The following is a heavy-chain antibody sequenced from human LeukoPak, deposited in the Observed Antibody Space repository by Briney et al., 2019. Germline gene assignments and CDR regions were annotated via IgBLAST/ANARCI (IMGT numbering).Heavy chain of an antibody. V-gene: IGHV3-48*04. Sequence: GGSLRLSCAASGFTFSSYSMNWVRQAPGKGLEWVSYISSSSSTIYYADSVKGRFTISRDNAKNSLYLQMNSLRAEDTAVYYCARDSGYDFWSGYYYYWYFDLWGRGTLVTVSS. CDR2: ISSSSSTI. CDR1: GFTFSSYS. J-gene: IGHJ2*01. D-gene: IGHD3-3*01. CDR3: ARDSGYDFWSGYYYYWYFDL.